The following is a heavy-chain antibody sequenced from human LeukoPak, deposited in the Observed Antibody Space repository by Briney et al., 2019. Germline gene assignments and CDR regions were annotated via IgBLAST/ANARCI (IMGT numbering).Heavy chain of an antibody. J-gene: IGHJ5*02. CDR3: ARGRNWFDP. CDR1: GFIVSSNY. Sequence: GGSLRLSCAASGFIVSSNYMTWVRQAPGKGLEWVSVIHGSGNTYYADSVKGRFTISRDNSKNTVYLQMNSPRAEDTAIYYCARGRNWFDPWGQGTLVTVSS. V-gene: IGHV3-53*01. CDR2: IHGSGNT.